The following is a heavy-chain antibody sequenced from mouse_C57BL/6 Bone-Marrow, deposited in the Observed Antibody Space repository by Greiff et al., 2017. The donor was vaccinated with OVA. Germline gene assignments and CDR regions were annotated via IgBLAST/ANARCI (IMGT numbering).Heavy chain of an antibody. J-gene: IGHJ1*03. CDR1: GFNIKDSY. CDR2: IDPEDGDT. V-gene: IGHV14-1*01. CDR3: TSPLLYDGSSYWYFDV. D-gene: IGHD1-1*01. Sequence: EVQLQQSGAELVRPGASVKLSCTASGFNIKDSYMHWVKQRPEQGLEWIGRIDPEDGDTEYAPKFQGKATMTADTSSNTAYLQLSSLTSEDTAVYYCTSPLLYDGSSYWYFDVWGTGTTVTVSS.